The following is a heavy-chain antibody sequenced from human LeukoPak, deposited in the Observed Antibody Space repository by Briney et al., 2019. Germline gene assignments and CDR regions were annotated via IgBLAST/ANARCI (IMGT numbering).Heavy chain of an antibody. CDR1: GGSFSGYY. D-gene: IGHD1-26*01. V-gene: IGHV4-34*01. J-gene: IGHJ6*03. Sequence: SETLSLTFAVYGGSFSGYYWSWIRQPPGKGLEWIGEINHSGTTNYNPSLRTRVTISVDASRNQFSLNLSSVTAADTAVYYCARWSGSVTARNYYYYMDVWGEGTTVTVSS. CDR2: INHSGTT. CDR3: ARWSGSVTARNYYYYMDV.